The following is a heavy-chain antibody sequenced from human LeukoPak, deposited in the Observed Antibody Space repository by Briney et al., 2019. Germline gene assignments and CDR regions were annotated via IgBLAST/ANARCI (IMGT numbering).Heavy chain of an antibody. CDR2: ISYDGSNK. D-gene: IGHD2-2*03. Sequence: GGSLRLSCAASGFTFSTYAMHWVRQAPGKGLEWVAVISYDGSNKYYADSVKGRFTISRDNSKNTLYLQMNTTRADDTAVYYCAMDVSWNSFDPWGQGTLVTVSS. CDR3: AMDVSWNSFDP. V-gene: IGHV3-30*03. CDR1: GFTFSTYA. J-gene: IGHJ5*02.